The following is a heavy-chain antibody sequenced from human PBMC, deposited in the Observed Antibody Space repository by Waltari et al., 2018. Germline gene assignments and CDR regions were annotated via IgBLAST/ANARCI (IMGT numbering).Heavy chain of an antibody. CDR1: GYSFTSYW. J-gene: IGHJ6*02. V-gene: IGHV5-51*03. D-gene: IGHD6-13*01. CDR3: ARSQGLNSSSYTSRGYYYYGMDV. CDR2: IYPGDSDT. Sequence: EVQLVQSGAEVKKPGESLKISCKGSGYSFTSYWIGWVRQMPGKGLEWMGIIYPGDSDTRYSPSFQGQVTISADKSISTAYLQWSSLKASDTAMYYCARSQGLNSSSYTSRGYYYYGMDVWGQGTTVTVSS.